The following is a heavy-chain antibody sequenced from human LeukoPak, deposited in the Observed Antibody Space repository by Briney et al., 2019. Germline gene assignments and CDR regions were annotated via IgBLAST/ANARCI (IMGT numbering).Heavy chain of an antibody. CDR1: GGSISSSNW. D-gene: IGHD3-22*01. Sequence: SETLSLTCAVSGGSISSSNWWSWVRQPPGKGLEWIGEIYHSGSTNYNPSLKSRVTISVDKSKNQFSLKLSSVTAADTAVYYCARLPSDRIITMIVQRGFDPRGQGTLVTVSS. CDR3: ARLPSDRIITMIVQRGFDP. V-gene: IGHV4-4*02. CDR2: IYHSGST. J-gene: IGHJ5*02.